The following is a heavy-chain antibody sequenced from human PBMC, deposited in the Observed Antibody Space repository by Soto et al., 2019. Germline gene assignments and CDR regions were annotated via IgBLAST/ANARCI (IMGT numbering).Heavy chain of an antibody. D-gene: IGHD1-1*01. J-gene: IGHJ6*02. CDR2: INHDASER. V-gene: IGHV3-7*01. CDR1: GFTFSPYW. Sequence: PEGSLRLSCVASGFTFSPYWMTWVRQAPGKGLEWVATINHDASERYYVDSVKGRFTISRENARDSLYLQMNSLRVEDTAVYYCARGRETAARFKYYYGRDVWGHGTTVTVSS. CDR3: ARGRETAARFKYYYGRDV.